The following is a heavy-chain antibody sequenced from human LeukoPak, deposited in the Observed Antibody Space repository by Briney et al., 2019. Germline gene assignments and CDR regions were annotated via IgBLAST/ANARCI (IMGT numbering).Heavy chain of an antibody. CDR2: IKEDGSEK. CDR1: GFTFSSYW. D-gene: IGHD3-22*01. J-gene: IGHJ4*01. Sequence: GGSLRLSCAASGFTFSSYWMSWVRQAPGKGLEWVANIKEDGSEKYYVDSVKGRFTISKDNAKNSLYLQMNSLRAEDTAVYYCARGRFHLDSSGYSSFYHWGHGTLVTVSS. CDR3: ARGRFHLDSSGYSSFYH. V-gene: IGHV3-7*01.